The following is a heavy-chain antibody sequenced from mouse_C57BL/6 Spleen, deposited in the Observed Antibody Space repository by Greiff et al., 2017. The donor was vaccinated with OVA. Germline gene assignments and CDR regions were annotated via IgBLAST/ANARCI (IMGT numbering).Heavy chain of an antibody. Sequence: QVQLQQPGAELVKPGASVKLSCKASGYTFTSYWMHWVKPRPGQGLEWLGMIHPNSGSTNYNEKFKSKATLTVDKSSSTAYMQLSSLTSEDSAVYYCARGQLSPAWFAYWGQGTLVTVSA. J-gene: IGHJ3*01. D-gene: IGHD3-2*02. CDR3: ARGQLSPAWFAY. V-gene: IGHV1-64*01. CDR2: IHPNSGST. CDR1: GYTFTSYW.